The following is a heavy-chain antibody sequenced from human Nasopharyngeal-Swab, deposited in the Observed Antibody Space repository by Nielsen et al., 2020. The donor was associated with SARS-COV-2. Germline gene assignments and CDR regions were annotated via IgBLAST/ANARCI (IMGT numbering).Heavy chain of an antibody. CDR1: GFTFSSYE. J-gene: IGHJ4*02. V-gene: IGHV3-48*03. CDR3: AREVAGMDH. Sequence: GGSLRLSCVVSGFTFSSYEMNWVRQAPGKGLEWVSYISSSGSTIYYADSVKGRFTISRDNARNSLYLQMNSLRDEDTAVYYCAREVAGMDHWGQGTLVTVSS. CDR2: ISSSGSTI. D-gene: IGHD6-19*01.